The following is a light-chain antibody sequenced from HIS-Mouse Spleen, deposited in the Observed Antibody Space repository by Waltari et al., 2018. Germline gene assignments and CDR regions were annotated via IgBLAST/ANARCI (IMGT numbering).Light chain of an antibody. CDR1: ALPKQY. CDR3: QSADSSGYWV. J-gene: IGLJ3*02. CDR2: KDS. V-gene: IGLV3-25*03. Sequence: SYELTQPPSVSVSPGQTARITCSGDALPKQYAYWYQQKPGQAPVLVIYKDSERPSGSAERFSGSSSGTTVTLTISGVQAEDEADYYCQSADSSGYWVFGGGTKLTVL.